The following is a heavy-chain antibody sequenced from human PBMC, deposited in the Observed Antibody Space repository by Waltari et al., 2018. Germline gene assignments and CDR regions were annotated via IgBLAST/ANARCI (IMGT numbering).Heavy chain of an antibody. CDR3: ARRDGYSSGWFDDY. J-gene: IGHJ4*02. Sequence: EVQLVQSGAEVKKPGESLKLSCKGSGYSFTSYWIGWVRQMPGKGLEWVAIIDPGDPDTRYSPSFQGQFTISADKSISTAYLQWSSLKASDTAMYYCARRDGYSSGWFDDYWGQGTLVTVSS. CDR1: GYSFTSYW. V-gene: IGHV5-51*03. CDR2: IDPGDPDT. D-gene: IGHD6-19*01.